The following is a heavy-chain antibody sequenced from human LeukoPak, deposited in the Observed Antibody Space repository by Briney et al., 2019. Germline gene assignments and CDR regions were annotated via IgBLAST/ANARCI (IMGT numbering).Heavy chain of an antibody. V-gene: IGHV1-46*01. D-gene: IGHD5-12*01. J-gene: IGHJ5*02. CDR2: INPSGGST. CDR3: AREVGSGYGKWFDP. Sequence: ASVKVSCKASGYTFTSYYIHWVRQAPGQGLEWMGIINPSGGSTSYAQKFQGRVNMTRDMSTSTVYMELSSLKSEDRAVYYCAREVGSGYGKWFDPWGQGTLVTVSS. CDR1: GYTFTSYY.